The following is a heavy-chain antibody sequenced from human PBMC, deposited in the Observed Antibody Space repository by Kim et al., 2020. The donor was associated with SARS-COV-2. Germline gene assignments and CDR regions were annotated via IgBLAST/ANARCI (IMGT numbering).Heavy chain of an antibody. CDR1: GGSISSGGYY. V-gene: IGHV4-31*03. D-gene: IGHD2-21*01. CDR2: IYYSGST. CDR3: ARGGGPYSSSCNWFPLAYCGGAGMDV. J-gene: IGHJ6*02. Sequence: SETLSLTCTVSGGSISSGGYYWSWIRQHPGKGLEWIGYIYYSGSTYYNPSLKSRVTISVDTSKNQFSLKLSSVTAADTAVYYCARGGGPYSSSCNWFPLAYCGGAGMDVWGQGTTVTVSS.